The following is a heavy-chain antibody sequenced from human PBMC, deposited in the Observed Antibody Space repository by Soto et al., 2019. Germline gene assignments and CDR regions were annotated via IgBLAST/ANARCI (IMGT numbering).Heavy chain of an antibody. CDR3: ARDHHRYSGYDYVDY. D-gene: IGHD5-12*01. CDR2: SSSSSSYT. CDR1: GFTFSDYY. V-gene: IGHV3-11*05. J-gene: IGHJ4*02. Sequence: QVQLVESGGGLVKPGGSLRLSCAASGFTFSDYYMSWIRQAPGKGLEWVSYSSSSSSYTNYADSVKGRFTISRDNAKNSLYLRMNRLRAEDPAVYYCARDHHRYSGYDYVDYWGQGTLVTVSS.